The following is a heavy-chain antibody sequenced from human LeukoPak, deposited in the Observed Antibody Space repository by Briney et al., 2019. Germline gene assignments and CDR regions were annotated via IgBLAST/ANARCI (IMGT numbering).Heavy chain of an antibody. Sequence: SETLSLTCTVSGGSISSSSYYWGWIRQPPGKGLEWIGSIYYSGSTYYNPSLKSRVTIPVDTSKNQFSLKLSSATAADTAVYYCASLYSGYALGDYWGQGTLVTVSS. V-gene: IGHV4-39*01. D-gene: IGHD5-12*01. CDR1: GGSISSSSYY. J-gene: IGHJ4*02. CDR2: IYYSGST. CDR3: ASLYSGYALGDY.